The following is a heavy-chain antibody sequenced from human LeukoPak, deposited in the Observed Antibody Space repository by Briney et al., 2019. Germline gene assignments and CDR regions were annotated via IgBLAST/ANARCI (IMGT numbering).Heavy chain of an antibody. D-gene: IGHD4-17*01. CDR1: GYSISNHYY. CDR3: ASVTRSMSRFFDL. J-gene: IGHJ2*01. Sequence: SETLSLTCAVSGYSISNHYYWGWIRQPPGKGLEWIGSYYHTGSSYYNPSLQSRVAISIDTSKNQFSLELASVTATDTAVYYCASVTRSMSRFFDLWGRGTLVIVSS. CDR2: YYHTGSS. V-gene: IGHV4-38-2*01.